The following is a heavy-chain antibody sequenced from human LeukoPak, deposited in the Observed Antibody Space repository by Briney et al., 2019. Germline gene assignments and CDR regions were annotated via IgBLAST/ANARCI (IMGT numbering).Heavy chain of an antibody. CDR2: ISAYNGNT. CDR3: ARVRGYYDSSGPRDY. V-gene: IGHV1-18*04. Sequence: ASVKVSCKATGYSITSYFLHWVRQAPGQGLEWMGWISAYNGNTNYAQKLQGRVTMTTDTSTSTAYMELRSLRSDDTALYYCARVRGYYDSSGPRDYWGQGTLVTVSS. J-gene: IGHJ4*02. D-gene: IGHD3-22*01. CDR1: GYSITSYF.